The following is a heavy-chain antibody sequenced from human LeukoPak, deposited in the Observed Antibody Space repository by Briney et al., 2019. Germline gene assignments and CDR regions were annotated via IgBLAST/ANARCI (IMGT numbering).Heavy chain of an antibody. Sequence: PGGSLRLSCAASGFTFSSYAMSWVRQAPGKGLEWVSAISGSGGNTYYADSVKGRFTISRDNSKNTLYLQMNSLRAEDTAVYFCAKGSGSGSYTPHYYYYGMDVWGQGTTVTVS. CDR3: AKGSGSGSYTPHYYYYGMDV. J-gene: IGHJ6*02. D-gene: IGHD3-10*01. V-gene: IGHV3-23*01. CDR1: GFTFSSYA. CDR2: ISGSGGNT.